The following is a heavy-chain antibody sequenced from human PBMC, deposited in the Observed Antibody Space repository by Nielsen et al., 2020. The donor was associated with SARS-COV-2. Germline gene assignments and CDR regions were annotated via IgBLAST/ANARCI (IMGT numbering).Heavy chain of an antibody. V-gene: IGHV3-7*01. D-gene: IGHD2-2*01. CDR3: ARDFIVVVPAAMESWFDP. J-gene: IGHJ5*02. CDR2: IKQDGSEK. Sequence: EGSLRLSCAASGFTFSSYWMSWVRQAPGKGLEWVANIKQDGSEKYYVDSVKGRFTISRDNAKNSLYLQMNSLRAEDTAVYYCARDFIVVVPAAMESWFDPWGQGTLVTVSS. CDR1: GFTFSSYW.